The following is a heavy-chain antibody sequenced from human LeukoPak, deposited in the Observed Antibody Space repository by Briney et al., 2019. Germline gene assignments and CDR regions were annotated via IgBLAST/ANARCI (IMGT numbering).Heavy chain of an antibody. Sequence: GGSLRLSCAASGFTFRTYWMSWIRQAPGKEPEWVADINQDGSGEYYLQSVRGRFTVSRDNAQNAVFLQMTNLRADDTAVYYCARWKMELQGNAFDFWGQGTVVTVSS. CDR3: ARWKMELQGNAFDF. V-gene: IGHV3-7*01. D-gene: IGHD1-26*01. J-gene: IGHJ3*01. CDR1: GFTFRTYW. CDR2: INQDGSGE.